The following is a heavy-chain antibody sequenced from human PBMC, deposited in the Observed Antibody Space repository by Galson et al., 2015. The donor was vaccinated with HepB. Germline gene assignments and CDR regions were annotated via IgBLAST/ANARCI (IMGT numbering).Heavy chain of an antibody. CDR1: GFTFSGFA. CDR2: ISGSGGSS. Sequence: SLRLSCAASGFTFSGFAMNWVRQAPGKGLEWVSGISGSGGSSDYAHSVKGRFTISRDNSENTLYLQTNSLRAEDTAVYYCAKGLPSQLDNYFDYWGQGTLVTVSS. V-gene: IGHV3-23*01. J-gene: IGHJ4*02. CDR3: AKGLPSQLDNYFDY. D-gene: IGHD2-21*02.